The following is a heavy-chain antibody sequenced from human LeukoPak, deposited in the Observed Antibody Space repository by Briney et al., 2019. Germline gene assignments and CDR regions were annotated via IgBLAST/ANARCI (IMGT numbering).Heavy chain of an antibody. J-gene: IGHJ6*03. CDR1: GGTFSSYA. CDR2: IIPIFGTA. V-gene: IGHV1-69*06. Sequence: SVKVSCKASGGTFSSYAISWVRQAPGQGLEWMGGIIPIFGTANYAQKFQGRVTITADKSTSTAYMELSSLRSEDTAVYYCARFLYDSSGYRYYYYYMDVWGKGTTVTISS. CDR3: ARFLYDSSGYRYYYYYMDV. D-gene: IGHD3-22*01.